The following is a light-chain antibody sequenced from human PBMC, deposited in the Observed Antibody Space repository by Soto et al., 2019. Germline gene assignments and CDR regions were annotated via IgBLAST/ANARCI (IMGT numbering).Light chain of an antibody. CDR1: KVGDKY. CDR2: QDR. Sequence: SYELTQPPSVSVSPGQTATITCSGDKVGDKYVCWYQQKPGQSPLLVIYQDRKRPSGIPERFSGSNSGNTATLTISGTQAMDEADYYCQAWDNRPHVVFGGGTKLTVL. V-gene: IGLV3-1*01. J-gene: IGLJ2*01. CDR3: QAWDNRPHVV.